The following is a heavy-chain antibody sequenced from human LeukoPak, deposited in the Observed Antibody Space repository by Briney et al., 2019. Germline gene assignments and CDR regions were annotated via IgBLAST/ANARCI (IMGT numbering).Heavy chain of an antibody. CDR3: ARGQKDSSGYYYYFDY. CDR1: GFTVSSNY. Sequence: PGGSLRLSCAASGFTVSSNYMSWVRQAPGKGLEWVSVICSGGSTYYADSVKGRFTISRDNSKNTLYLQMNSLRAEDTAVYYCARGQKDSSGYYYYFDYWGQGTLVTVSS. V-gene: IGHV3-53*01. CDR2: ICSGGST. J-gene: IGHJ4*02. D-gene: IGHD3-22*01.